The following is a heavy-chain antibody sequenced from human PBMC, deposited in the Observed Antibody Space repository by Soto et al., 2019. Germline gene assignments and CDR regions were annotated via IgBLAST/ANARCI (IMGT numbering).Heavy chain of an antibody. CDR2: INHSGST. CDR1: GGSFSGYY. D-gene: IGHD3-9*01. J-gene: IGHJ5*02. CDR3: ARGGDILTGYGWFDP. Sequence: QVQLPQWGAGLLKPSETLSLTSAVYGGSFSGYYWSWIRQPPGKGLAWTGDINHSGSTNYNPSLKSRVTISVDTSKNQFALKLGSVPAADTAVYYLARGGDILTGYGWFDPWGQGTLVTVSS. V-gene: IGHV4-34*01.